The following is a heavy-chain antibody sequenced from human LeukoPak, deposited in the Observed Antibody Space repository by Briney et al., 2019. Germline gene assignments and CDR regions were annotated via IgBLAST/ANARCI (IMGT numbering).Heavy chain of an antibody. J-gene: IGHJ4*02. CDR2: INHSGST. CDR1: GGSFSGYY. CDR3: ARHNRGTFYKD. Sequence: KPSETQSLTCAVYGGSFSGYYWSWIRQPPGKGLEWIGEINHSGSTNYNPSLKSRVTISVDTSKNQFSLKLSSVTAADTAVYFCARHNRGTFYKDWGQGTLVIVSS. D-gene: IGHD1-14*01. V-gene: IGHV4-34*01.